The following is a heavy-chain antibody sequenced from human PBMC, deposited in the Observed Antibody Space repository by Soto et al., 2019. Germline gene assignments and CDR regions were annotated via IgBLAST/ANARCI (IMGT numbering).Heavy chain of an antibody. CDR2: INSDGSST. Sequence: GGSLRLSCAASGFTFSSYWMHWVRQAPGKGLVWVSRINSDGSSTSYADSVKGRFTISRDNAKNSLYLQMNSLRAEDTAVYYCARERGGYSGKNHYYYYGMDVWGQGTTVTVSS. J-gene: IGHJ6*02. D-gene: IGHD5-12*01. CDR1: GFTFSSYW. V-gene: IGHV3-74*01. CDR3: ARERGGYSGKNHYYYYGMDV.